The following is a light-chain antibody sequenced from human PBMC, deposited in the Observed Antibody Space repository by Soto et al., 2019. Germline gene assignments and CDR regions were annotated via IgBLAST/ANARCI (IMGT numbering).Light chain of an antibody. CDR3: QQRST. Sequence: EIVMTQSPTILSVSPGERATLSCRASQSVSSNLAWYQQKPGQAPRLLIYGVYTRAPGIPARFSGSGSGTDFTLTISSLEPEDFAVYYCQQRSTFGQGTKLEIK. J-gene: IGKJ2*02. CDR2: GVY. V-gene: IGKV3D-15*01. CDR1: QSVSSN.